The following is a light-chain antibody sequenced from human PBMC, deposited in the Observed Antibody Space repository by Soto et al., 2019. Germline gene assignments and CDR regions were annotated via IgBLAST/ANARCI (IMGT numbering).Light chain of an antibody. V-gene: IGKV3-15*01. CDR2: GAS. Sequence: EIVITQSPATLSLSPGERATLSFRASQSVSSNLAWYQQKPGQAPRLLIYGASSRATGIPVRFSGSGSGTEFTLTISSLQSEDFAVYYCQQYNNWPLTFGQGTRLEI. CDR3: QQYNNWPLT. J-gene: IGKJ5*01. CDR1: QSVSSN.